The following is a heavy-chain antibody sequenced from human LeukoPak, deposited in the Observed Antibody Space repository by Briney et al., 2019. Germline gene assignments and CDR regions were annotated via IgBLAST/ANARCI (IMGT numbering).Heavy chain of an antibody. CDR3: ARDGITMRILEY. D-gene: IGHD3-10*01. Sequence: GGSLRLSCAASGFTFSSYSMNWVRQAPGKGLEWVSSITSSSIYKYYADSMKGRFTISRDNAKNSLYLQMDSLRAEDTAVYYCARDGITMRILEYWGQGTLVTVSS. J-gene: IGHJ4*02. CDR1: GFTFSSYS. CDR2: ITSSSIYK. V-gene: IGHV3-21*01.